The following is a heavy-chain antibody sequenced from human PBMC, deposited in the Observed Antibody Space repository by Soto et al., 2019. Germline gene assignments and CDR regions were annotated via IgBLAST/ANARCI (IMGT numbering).Heavy chain of an antibody. CDR2: INGDGSII. Sequence: PGRSLRLPWAASGFTFSTYWMHWVSKAPGKGLVWVSRINGDGSIIGLADSVKGRFTISRDNSENTLYLQMNSLRAEDAAVYFCASGRWDYNRYAFDYWGQGTPVTVSS. CDR1: GFTFSTYW. V-gene: IGHV3-74*01. D-gene: IGHD1-7*01. CDR3: ASGRWDYNRYAFDY. J-gene: IGHJ4*02.